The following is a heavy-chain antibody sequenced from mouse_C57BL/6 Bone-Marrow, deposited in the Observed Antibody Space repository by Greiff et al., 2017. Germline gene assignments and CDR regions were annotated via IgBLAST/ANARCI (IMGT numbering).Heavy chain of an antibody. CDR2: INPSNGGT. D-gene: IGHD2-1*01. V-gene: IGHV1-53*01. J-gene: IGHJ2*01. CDR3: AISGYLLWSL. CDR1: GYTFTSYW. Sequence: QVQLQQPGTELVKPGASVKLSCKASGYTFTSYWMHWVKQRPGQGLEWIGNINPSNGGTNYNETFKSKATLAVDKSSSTAYMPLSCLTSEDSAVYDCAISGYLLWSLWGQGTTLTVSA.